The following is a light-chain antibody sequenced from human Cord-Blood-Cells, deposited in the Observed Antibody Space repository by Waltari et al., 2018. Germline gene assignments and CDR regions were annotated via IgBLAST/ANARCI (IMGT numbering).Light chain of an antibody. V-gene: IGKV1-39*01. CDR3: QQSYSTPR. CDR1: QSISSY. CDR2: AAS. Sequence: DIQMTQSPSSLSAYVGDRVTITCRASQSISSYLNWYQQKPGKAPKRLIYAASSLPSGVPSRFSGSRSGTDFTLTISSLQPEDFATYYCQQSYSTPRFGQGTKVEIK. J-gene: IGKJ1*01.